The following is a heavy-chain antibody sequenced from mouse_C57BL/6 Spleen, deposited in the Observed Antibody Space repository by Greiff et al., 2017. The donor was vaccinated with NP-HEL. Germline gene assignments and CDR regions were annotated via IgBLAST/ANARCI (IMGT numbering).Heavy chain of an antibody. J-gene: IGHJ3*01. CDR1: GYTFTSYW. D-gene: IGHD1-2*01. CDR2: IDPSDSYT. CDR3: ARAKPLLRESFFAY. V-gene: IGHV1-59*01. Sequence: QVQLKQPGAELVRPGTSVKLSCKASGYTFTSYWMRWVKQRPGQGLEWIGVIDPSDSYTNYNQKFKGKATLTVDTSSSTAYMQLSSLTSEDSAVYYCARAKPLLRESFFAYWGQGTLVTVSA.